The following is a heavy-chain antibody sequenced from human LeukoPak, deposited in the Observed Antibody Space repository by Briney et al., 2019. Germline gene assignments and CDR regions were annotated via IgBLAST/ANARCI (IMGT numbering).Heavy chain of an antibody. CDR3: AKVMYYDFWSGYYPAPVFGESGYGMDV. Sequence: PGGSLRLSCAASGFTFSSYAMSWVRQAPGKGLEWVPAISGSGGSTYYADSVKGRFTISRDNSKNTLYLQMNSLRAEDTAVYYCAKVMYYDFWSGYYPAPVFGESGYGMDVWGQGTTVTVSS. V-gene: IGHV3-23*01. CDR1: GFTFSSYA. D-gene: IGHD3-3*01. CDR2: ISGSGGST. J-gene: IGHJ6*02.